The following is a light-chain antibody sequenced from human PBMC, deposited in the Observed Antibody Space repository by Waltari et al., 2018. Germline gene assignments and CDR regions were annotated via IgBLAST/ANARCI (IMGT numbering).Light chain of an antibody. Sequence: EIVMTQSPVTLSVSPGERATISCRASQSVGNNLAWYQQKPGQAPRLLIYGASTRATGIPGRFTGSGSGTEFTLTISSLQSDDFAVYQCQHYNKWPPAFGLGTKVEIK. CDR3: QHYNKWPPA. CDR2: GAS. V-gene: IGKV3-15*01. CDR1: QSVGNN. J-gene: IGKJ1*01.